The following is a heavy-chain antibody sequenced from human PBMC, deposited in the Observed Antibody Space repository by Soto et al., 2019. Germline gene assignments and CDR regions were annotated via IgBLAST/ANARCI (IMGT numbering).Heavy chain of an antibody. CDR1: GFSLTTDRVG. Sequence: QITLKESGPTLVKPTQTLTLTCTFSGFSLTTDRVGVGWIRQPPGEALEWLAVIYWDDSKTYRPSLESRLTITKVTSKTQVALTMTNMDSLDTATYYCAHAYGGRSLYWGQGTLVTVSS. CDR2: IYWDDSK. J-gene: IGHJ4*02. D-gene: IGHD1-26*01. CDR3: AHAYGGRSLY. V-gene: IGHV2-5*02.